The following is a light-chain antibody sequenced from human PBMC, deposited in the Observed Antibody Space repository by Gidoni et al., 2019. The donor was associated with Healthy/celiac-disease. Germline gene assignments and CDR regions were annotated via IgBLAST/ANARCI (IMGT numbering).Light chain of an antibody. CDR3: QQYRT. CDR1: QSISSW. Sequence: DIKMTQSPSTLSASVGDRGTITCRASQSISSWLDWYQQKPGKAPKLLIYKASSLESGVPSRFSGSGFGTEFTLTISRLQPDDFATYYCQQYRTFGQGTKVEIK. CDR2: KAS. J-gene: IGKJ1*01. V-gene: IGKV1-5*03.